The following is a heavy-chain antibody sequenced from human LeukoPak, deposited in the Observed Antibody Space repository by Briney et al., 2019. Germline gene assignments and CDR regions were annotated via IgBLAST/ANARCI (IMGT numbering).Heavy chain of an antibody. CDR1: GDSVSSNSAA. CDR2: TYYRSQWYN. D-gene: IGHD6-13*01. J-gene: IGHJ4*02. V-gene: IGHV6-1*01. CDR3: ARAVGPTYSGSGFDY. Sequence: SQTLSLTCAISGDSVSSNSAAWNWIRQSPSRGLEWLGRTYYRSQWYNDYAVSVKSRITINPDTSKNQFSLQLNSVTPEDTAVYYCARAVGPTYSGSGFDYWGQGTLVTVSS.